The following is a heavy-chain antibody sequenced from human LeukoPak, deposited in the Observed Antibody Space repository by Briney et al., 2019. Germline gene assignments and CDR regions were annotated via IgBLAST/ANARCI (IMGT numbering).Heavy chain of an antibody. CDR3: ARGGSSSWYVISYFDY. J-gene: IGHJ4*02. CDR1: GFTFSDYY. V-gene: IGHV3-53*01. Sequence: PGGSLRLSCAVSGFTFSDYYMSWIRQAPGKGLEWVSVIYSGGSTYYADSVKGRFTISRDNSKNTLYLQMNSLRAEDTAVYYCARGGSSSWYVISYFDYWGQGTLVTVSS. D-gene: IGHD6-13*01. CDR2: IYSGGST.